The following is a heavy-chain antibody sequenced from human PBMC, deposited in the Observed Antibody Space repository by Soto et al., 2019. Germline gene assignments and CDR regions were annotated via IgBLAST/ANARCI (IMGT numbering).Heavy chain of an antibody. CDR3: ARAATPSYYYYYYMDV. D-gene: IGHD5-12*01. V-gene: IGHV1-18*01. CDR1: GYTFTSYG. J-gene: IGHJ6*03. CDR2: ISAYNGNT. Sequence: GASVKVSCKASGYTFTSYGISWVRQAPGQGLEWMGWISAYNGNTNYAQKLQGRVTMTTDTSTSTAYMELRSLRSDDTAVYYCARAATPSYYYYYYMDVWGKGTTVTVSS.